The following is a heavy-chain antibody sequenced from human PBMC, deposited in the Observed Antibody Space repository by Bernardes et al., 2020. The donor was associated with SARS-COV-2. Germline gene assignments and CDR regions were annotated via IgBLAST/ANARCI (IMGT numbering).Heavy chain of an antibody. J-gene: IGHJ4*02. V-gene: IGHV4-39*01. CDR1: GGSFTSSAYY. CDR2: IDYSGST. Sequence: SETLSLTCTVSGGSFTSSAYYWGWIRQPPGKGLEWIGTIDYSGSTYYDPSLKSRVTISVDTSKNQFSLEVTSVTAEDTGLYYCARRANSGWPFDYWGQGTLVTVS. D-gene: IGHD6-19*01. CDR3: ARRANSGWPFDY.